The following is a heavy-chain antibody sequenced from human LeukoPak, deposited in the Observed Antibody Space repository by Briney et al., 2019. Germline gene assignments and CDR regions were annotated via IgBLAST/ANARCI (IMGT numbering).Heavy chain of an antibody. CDR2: ISYDGSNK. CDR3: AKGLYYYDSSGGGDAFDI. J-gene: IGHJ3*02. Sequence: GGSLRLSCAASGFTFSSYGMHWVRQAPGKGLEWVAVISYDGSNKYYADSVKGRFTISRDNSKNTLYLQMNSLRAEDTAVYYCAKGLYYYDSSGGGDAFDIWGQGTMVTVSS. V-gene: IGHV3-30*18. CDR1: GFTFSSYG. D-gene: IGHD3-22*01.